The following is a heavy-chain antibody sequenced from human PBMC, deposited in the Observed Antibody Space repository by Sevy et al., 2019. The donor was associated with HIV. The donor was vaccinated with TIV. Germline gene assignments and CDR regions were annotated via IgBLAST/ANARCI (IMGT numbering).Heavy chain of an antibody. CDR3: ARQNCSSTSCYLFDY. J-gene: IGHJ4*02. V-gene: IGHV4-34*01. D-gene: IGHD2-2*01. CDR2: INESGIT. CDR1: DGSFSGYY. Sequence: SETLSLTCAVHDGSFSGYYWNWIRQLPGKGLEWIGEINESGITYYNPSLKSRATISVDTSKKQFSLKLSSVTAADTAVYYCARQNCSSTSCYLFDYWGQGTLVTVSS.